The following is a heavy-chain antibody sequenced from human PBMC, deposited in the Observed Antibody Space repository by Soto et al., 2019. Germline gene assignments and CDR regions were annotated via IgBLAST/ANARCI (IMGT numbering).Heavy chain of an antibody. Sequence: SETLSLTCAVYGGSFSGYYWSWIRQPPGKGLEWIGEINHSGSTNYNPSLKSRVTISVDTSKNKFSLKLSSVTAADTAVYYCARGRVGYYYYYYGMDVWGQGTTVTVSS. J-gene: IGHJ6*02. V-gene: IGHV4-34*01. CDR3: ARGRVGYYYYYYGMDV. CDR2: INHSGST. D-gene: IGHD1-26*01. CDR1: GGSFSGYY.